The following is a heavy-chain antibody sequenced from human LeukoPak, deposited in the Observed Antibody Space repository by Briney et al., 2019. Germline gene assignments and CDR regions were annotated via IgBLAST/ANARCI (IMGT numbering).Heavy chain of an antibody. Sequence: AGGSLRLSCAASGFTFDDCAMHWVRQAPGKGLEWVSGISWNSGSIGYADSVKGRFTISRDNAKNSLYLQMNSLRAEDTALYYCAKGYSSSWYVFDYWGQGTLVTVSS. CDR1: GFTFDDCA. D-gene: IGHD6-13*01. CDR3: AKGYSSSWYVFDY. V-gene: IGHV3-9*01. J-gene: IGHJ4*02. CDR2: ISWNSGSI.